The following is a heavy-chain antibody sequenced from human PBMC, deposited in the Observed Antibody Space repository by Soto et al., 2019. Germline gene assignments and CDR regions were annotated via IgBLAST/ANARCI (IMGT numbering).Heavy chain of an antibody. CDR2: TNEDGSTI. CDR3: TRDIGGGGGY. Sequence: EVQLVESGGGLVQPGGSLRLSCAASGFTFSTYWMHWVRQAPGKGLVWVSRTNEDGSTINYADSVKGRFTISRDNVKNSLYLKIKSLRAEDTVLYYVTRDIGGGGGYWGQGTLVTVSS. V-gene: IGHV3-74*01. CDR1: GFTFSTYW. J-gene: IGHJ4*02. D-gene: IGHD3-10*01.